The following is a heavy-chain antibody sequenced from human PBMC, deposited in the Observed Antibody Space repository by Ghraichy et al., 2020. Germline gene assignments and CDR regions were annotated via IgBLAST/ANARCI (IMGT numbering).Heavy chain of an antibody. D-gene: IGHD2-2*01. CDR1: GFTVSSNY. J-gene: IGHJ3*02. CDR2: IYSGGST. V-gene: IGHV3-53*01. CDR3: ARGIVVVPAANGDAFDI. Sequence: GSLRLSCAASGFTVSSNYMSWVRQAPGKGLEWVSVIYSGGSTYYADSVKGRFTISRDNSKNTLYLQMNSLRAEDTAVYYCARGIVVVPAANGDAFDIWGQGTMVTVSS.